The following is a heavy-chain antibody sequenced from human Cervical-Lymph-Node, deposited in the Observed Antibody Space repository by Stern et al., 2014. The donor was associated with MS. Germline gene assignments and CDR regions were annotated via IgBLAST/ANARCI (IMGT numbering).Heavy chain of an antibody. CDR1: GGSFSGSY. V-gene: IGHV4-34*01. CDR3: VSVGWDLNWFDP. J-gene: IGHJ5*02. Sequence: QVQLQQWGAGLLKPSETLSLTCAVYGGSFSGSYWSWVRQRPGKGLEWIGEVNDDENTNSNPYLQRRATNSVDQAKNQVSLNLTSVAAADTALYYCVSVGWDLNWFDPWGQGTLVTVSS. D-gene: IGHD6-19*01. CDR2: VNDDENT.